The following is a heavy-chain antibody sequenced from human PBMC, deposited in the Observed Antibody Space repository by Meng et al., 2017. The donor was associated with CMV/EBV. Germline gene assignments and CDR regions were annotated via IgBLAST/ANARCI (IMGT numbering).Heavy chain of an antibody. V-gene: IGHV4-4*07. CDR1: GGSISSYY. J-gene: IGHJ5*02. CDR3: ARSMVVAGDWFDP. D-gene: IGHD2-15*01. CDR2: IYTSGST. Sequence: VQRQGSGPRLGTPSATLSLPCSVSGGSISSYYWSWIRQPAGKVLEWIGRIYTSGSTNYNPSLKSRVTMSVDPSKNQFSLKLSSVTAADKAVYYCARSMVVAGDWFDPWGQGTLVTVSS.